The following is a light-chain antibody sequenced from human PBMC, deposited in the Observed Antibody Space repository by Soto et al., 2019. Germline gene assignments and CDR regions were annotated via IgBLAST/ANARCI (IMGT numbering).Light chain of an antibody. CDR2: LNSDGSH. CDR1: SGHISYA. CDR3: QTWGSGIHVV. V-gene: IGLV4-69*01. J-gene: IGLJ2*01. Sequence: QSVLTQSPSAAASLGAAVKLTCTLSSGHISYAIAWHQQQPEKGRRYLMRLNSDGSHSKGEGIPDRFSGSSSGAEPYLTISSLQSEDEADYYCQTWGSGIHVVFGGGTKLTVL.